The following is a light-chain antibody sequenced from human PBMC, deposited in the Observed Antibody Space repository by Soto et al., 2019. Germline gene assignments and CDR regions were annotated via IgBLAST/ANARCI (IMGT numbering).Light chain of an antibody. CDR3: QSYDSSLRGV. CDR1: RSNIGAGYD. V-gene: IGLV1-40*01. Sequence: QSVLTQPPSVAGAPGQRVTISCTGIRSNIGAGYDVHWYQQLPGTAPKLLIYGNSNRPSGVPDRFSGSKSGTSASLAITGLQAEDEADYYCQSYDSSLRGVFGTGTKVTVL. J-gene: IGLJ1*01. CDR2: GNS.